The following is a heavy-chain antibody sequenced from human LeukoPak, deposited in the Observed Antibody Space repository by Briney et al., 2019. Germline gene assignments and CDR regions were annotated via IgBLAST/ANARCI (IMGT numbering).Heavy chain of an antibody. CDR3: ARVSPVTTPLYYFDY. CDR2: IYSGGST. J-gene: IGHJ4*02. CDR1: GFTVSSNY. V-gene: IGHV3-66*01. Sequence: GGSLRLSCAASGFTVSSNYMSWVRQAPGKGLEWVSVIYSGGSTYYADSVKGRFTISRDNSKNTLYLQMNSLRAEDTAVYYCARVSPVTTPLYYFDYWVQGTLVTVSS. D-gene: IGHD4-17*01.